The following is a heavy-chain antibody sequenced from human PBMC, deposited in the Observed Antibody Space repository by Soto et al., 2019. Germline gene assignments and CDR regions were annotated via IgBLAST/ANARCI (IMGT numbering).Heavy chain of an antibody. J-gene: IGHJ4*02. CDR3: ARGDNDY. CDR1: GYTFTNYY. V-gene: IGHV1-46*01. Sequence: XSVKVSCKASGYTFTNYYLQWVRQAPGQGLEWMGVIHPDGGHTTYSQKFQDRVTMTRDTFTSTIYMELSSLRSEDTAVYYCARGDNDYWGQGTLVTGSS. CDR2: IHPDGGHT.